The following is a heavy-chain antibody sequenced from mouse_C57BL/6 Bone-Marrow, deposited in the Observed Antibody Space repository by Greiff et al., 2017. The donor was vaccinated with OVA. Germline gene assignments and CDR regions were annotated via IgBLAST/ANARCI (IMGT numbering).Heavy chain of an antibody. J-gene: IGHJ3*01. CDR1: GYTFTSYW. D-gene: IGHD2-2*01. V-gene: IGHV1-69*01. CDR2: IDPSDSYT. Sequence: QVQLQQPGAELVMPGASVKLSCKASGYTFTSYWMHWVKQRPGQGLEWIGEIDPSDSYTNYNQKFKGKSTLTVDKSSNTAYMQLSSLTSEDSAVYYCAREGYGSAWFAYWGQGTLVTVSA. CDR3: AREGYGSAWFAY.